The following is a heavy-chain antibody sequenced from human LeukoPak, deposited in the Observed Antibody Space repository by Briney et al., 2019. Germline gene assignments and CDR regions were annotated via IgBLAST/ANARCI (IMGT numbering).Heavy chain of an antibody. D-gene: IGHD2-2*01. CDR2: INHSGST. CDR3: ARVYCSSTSCFNEGYYYYGMDV. V-gene: IGHV4-34*01. J-gene: IGHJ6*02. CDR1: GGSFSGYY. Sequence: KTSETLSLTCAVYGGSFSGYYWSWIRQPPGKGLEWIGEINHSGSTNYNPSLKSRVTISVDTSKNQFSLKLSSVTAADTAVYYCARVYCSSTSCFNEGYYYYGMDVWGQGTTVTVSS.